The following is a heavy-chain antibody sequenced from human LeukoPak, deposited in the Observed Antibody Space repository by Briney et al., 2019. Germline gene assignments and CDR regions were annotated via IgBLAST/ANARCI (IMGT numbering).Heavy chain of an antibody. CDR1: GFTFSNYN. J-gene: IGHJ4*02. CDR3: AICGGGACHKGYSDH. Sequence: GGSLRLSCVGSGFTFSNYNMNWVRQAPGQGLEWVSSISAGSSSTHYADSLKGQFTISRDNAKNSLYLQMNSLRAEDTAVYYCAICGGGACHKGYSDHWGQGTLVAVSS. CDR2: ISAGSSST. D-gene: IGHD2-21*01. V-gene: IGHV3-21*01.